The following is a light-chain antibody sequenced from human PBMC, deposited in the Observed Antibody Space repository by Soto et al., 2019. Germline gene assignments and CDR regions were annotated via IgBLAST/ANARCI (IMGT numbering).Light chain of an antibody. V-gene: IGKV1-5*01. CDR2: DAS. Sequence: DIQMTQSPSTLSASVGDRVTITCRASQSISTWLAWYQQKPVKAPKVLIYDASTLQSGVPSRFSGSGSGTEFTLTVSSLQPDDFATYYCQQYKSYSRTFGQGTKV. CDR3: QQYKSYSRT. J-gene: IGKJ1*01. CDR1: QSISTW.